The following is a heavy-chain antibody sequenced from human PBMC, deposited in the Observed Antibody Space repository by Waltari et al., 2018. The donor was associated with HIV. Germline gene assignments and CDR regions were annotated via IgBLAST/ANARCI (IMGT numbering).Heavy chain of an antibody. J-gene: IGHJ4*02. Sequence: QVQLQESGPGLVKPSETLSLTCTVSGYSISSGYYWGWIRQPPGKGLEWIGSIHHSGTSYYNPSLKSRVTISVDTAKNQFSLKLSTVTAADTAVYYCARVYSSGWYGNFWGQGTLVTVSS. CDR1: GYSISSGYY. CDR3: ARVYSSGWYGNF. CDR2: IHHSGTS. D-gene: IGHD6-19*01. V-gene: IGHV4-38-2*02.